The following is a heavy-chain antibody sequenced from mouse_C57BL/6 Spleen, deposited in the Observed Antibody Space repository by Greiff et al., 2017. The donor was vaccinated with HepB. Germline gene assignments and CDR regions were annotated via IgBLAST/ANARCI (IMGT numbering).Heavy chain of an antibody. CDR1: GYAFSSSW. CDR3: AKGESLLYYFDY. J-gene: IGHJ2*01. CDR2: IYPGDGDT. Sequence: VQLKESGPELVKPGASVKISCKASGYAFSSSWMNWVKQRPGKGLEWIGRIYPGDGDTNYNGKFKGKATLTADKSSSTAYMQLSSLTSEDSAVYFCAKGESLLYYFDYWGEGTTLAVSS. V-gene: IGHV1-82*01. D-gene: IGHD6-2*01.